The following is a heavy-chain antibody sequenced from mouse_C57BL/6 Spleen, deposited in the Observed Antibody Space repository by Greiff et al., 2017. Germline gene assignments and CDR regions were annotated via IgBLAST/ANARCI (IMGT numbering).Heavy chain of an antibody. Sequence: VQLKESGPELVKPGASVKIPCKASGYTFTDYNMDWVKQSHGKSLEWIGDINPNNGGTIYNQKFKGKATLTVDKSSSTAYMELRSLTSEDTAVYYCARRVGKGYYFDYWGQGTTLTVSS. CDR1: GYTFTDYN. V-gene: IGHV1-18*01. CDR3: ARRVGKGYYFDY. CDR2: INPNNGGT. D-gene: IGHD2-1*01. J-gene: IGHJ2*01.